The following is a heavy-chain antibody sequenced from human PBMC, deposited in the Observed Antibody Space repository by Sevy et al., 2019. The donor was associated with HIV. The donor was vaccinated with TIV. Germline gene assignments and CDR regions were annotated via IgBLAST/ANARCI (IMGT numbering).Heavy chain of an antibody. D-gene: IGHD2-8*01. J-gene: IGHJ5*02. CDR2: IKQDGSDK. CDR1: GFTFSSYW. V-gene: IGHV3-7*03. CDR3: ASPGTKGFDP. Sequence: GGSLRLSCAASGFTFSSYWMSWVRQAPGKGLEWVASIKQDGSDKYYVDSVKGRFTISRDNAKNSLYLQMNSLRVEDTAEYYCASPGTKGFDPWGQGTLVTVSS.